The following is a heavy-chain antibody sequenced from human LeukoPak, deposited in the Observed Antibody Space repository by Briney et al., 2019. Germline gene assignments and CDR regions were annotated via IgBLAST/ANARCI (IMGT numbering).Heavy chain of an antibody. D-gene: IGHD5-18*01. CDR2: IYYSGST. CDR1: GGSISSYY. CDR3: ASEYSYGNYGMDV. V-gene: IGHV4-59*08. J-gene: IGHJ6*02. Sequence: PSETLSLTCTASGGSISSYYWSWIRQPPGKGLEWIGYIYYSGSTNYNPSLKSRVTISVDTSKNQFSLKLSSVTAADTAVYYCASEYSYGNYGMDVWGQGTTVTVSS.